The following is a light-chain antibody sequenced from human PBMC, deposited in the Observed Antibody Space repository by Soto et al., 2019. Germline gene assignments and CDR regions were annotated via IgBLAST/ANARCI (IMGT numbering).Light chain of an antibody. CDR1: QSIRTY. CDR3: QQSYISPRT. Sequence: DIQMTQSPSSLSASVGDRVTIGCRASQSIRTYLNWYQQKPGRAPELLIFAASSLQSGVPSRFSGSGSGTDFTLTISSFQPEDFATYYCQQSYISPRTFGPGTKVDI. J-gene: IGKJ3*01. V-gene: IGKV1-39*01. CDR2: AAS.